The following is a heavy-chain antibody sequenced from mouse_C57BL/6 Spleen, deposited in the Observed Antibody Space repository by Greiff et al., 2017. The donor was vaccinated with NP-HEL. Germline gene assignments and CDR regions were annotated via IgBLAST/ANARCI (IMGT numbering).Heavy chain of an antibody. CDR1: GYSITSGYY. D-gene: IGHD4-1*02. CDR2: ISYDGSN. CDR3: ATTGLVDYFYY. J-gene: IGHJ2*01. V-gene: IGHV3-6*01. Sequence: EVKLVESGPGLVKPSQSLSLTCSVTGYSITSGYYWNWIRQFPGNKLEWMGYISYDGSNNYNPSLKNRISNTRDTSKNQFFLKLNSVTTEDTAKYYCATTGLVDYFYYWGQGTTLTVSS.